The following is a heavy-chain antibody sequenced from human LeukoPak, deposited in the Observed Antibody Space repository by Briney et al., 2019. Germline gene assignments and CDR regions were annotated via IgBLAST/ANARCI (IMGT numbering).Heavy chain of an antibody. CDR1: GGSISSSSYY. D-gene: IGHD6-6*01. CDR3: ARSRARAGRIAARTWYFDL. Sequence: PSETLSLTCTVSGGSISSSSYYWGWIRQPPGKGLEWIGSIYYSGSTYYNPSLKSRVTISVDTSKNQFSLKLSSVTAADTAVYYCARSRARAGRIAARTWYFDLWGRGTLVTVSS. J-gene: IGHJ2*01. CDR2: IYYSGST. V-gene: IGHV4-39*07.